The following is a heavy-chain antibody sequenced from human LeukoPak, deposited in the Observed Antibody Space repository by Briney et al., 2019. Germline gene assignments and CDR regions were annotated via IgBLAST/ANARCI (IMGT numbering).Heavy chain of an antibody. CDR1: GGSFSGYY. CDR3: ARVGITMVRGVIPLDPYYFDY. Sequence: SETLSLTCAVYGGSFSGYYWSWIRQPPGKGLEWIGEINHSGSTNYNPSLKSRVTISVDTSKNQFSLKLSSATAADTAVYYCARVGITMVRGVIPLDPYYFDYWGQGTLVTVSS. V-gene: IGHV4-34*01. J-gene: IGHJ4*02. D-gene: IGHD3-10*01. CDR2: INHSGST.